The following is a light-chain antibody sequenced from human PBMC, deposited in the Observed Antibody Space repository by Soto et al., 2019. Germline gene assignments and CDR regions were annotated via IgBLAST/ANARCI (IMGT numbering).Light chain of an antibody. J-gene: IGKJ4*01. CDR3: QHFDDSLT. CDR2: GAS. CDR1: QSVDSST. V-gene: IGKV3-20*01. Sequence: EIVLTQSPGTLSLSPGERATLSCRASQSVDSSTLAWYQQKPGQAPRLLISGASNRATGIPDRFSGSGSGTDFTLTISRLEPEDSAVYYCQHFDDSLTFGGGTKVEIK.